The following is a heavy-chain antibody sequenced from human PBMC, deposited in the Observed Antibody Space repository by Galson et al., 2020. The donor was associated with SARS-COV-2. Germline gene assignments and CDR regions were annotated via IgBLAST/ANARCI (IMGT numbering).Heavy chain of an antibody. D-gene: IGHD2-21*01. V-gene: IGHV3-30*18. CDR1: GFTFSGYG. J-gene: IGHJ4*02. CDR3: AKDVGGGDEWYLALED. Sequence: GESLKISCAASGFTFSGYGMHWVRQAPGKGLEWLAVISFDGVNKDYADPVKGRFTISRDNSKKTSSLLMNSLRPEDTAVYYCAKDVGGGDEWYLALEDWGQGTQVTVAS. CDR2: ISFDGVNK.